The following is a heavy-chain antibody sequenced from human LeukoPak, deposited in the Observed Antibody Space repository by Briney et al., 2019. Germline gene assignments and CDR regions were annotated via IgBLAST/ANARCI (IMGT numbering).Heavy chain of an antibody. V-gene: IGHV4-59*08. Sequence: SETLSLTCTVSGGSINDYYWSWIRQPPGKGLEYIGYIYYSGSTHYNPSLKSRVTISIDTSKSHFSLKLSSVTAADTAVYYCARRFDLWGQGTMVTVSS. CDR1: GGSINDYY. D-gene: IGHD3-10*01. CDR3: ARRFDL. CDR2: IYYSGST. J-gene: IGHJ3*01.